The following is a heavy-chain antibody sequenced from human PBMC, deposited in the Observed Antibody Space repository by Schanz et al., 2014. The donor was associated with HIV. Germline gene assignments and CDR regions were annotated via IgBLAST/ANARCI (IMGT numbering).Heavy chain of an antibody. CDR3: ARGQSRGYNWFDP. Sequence: QVHLQESGPGLVKPSQTLSLTCSVSGYSISRGGYYWSWIRQHPGKGLEWIANIYNSGSTYYNPSLKSRVTMSVDTSKNQFSLKLSSVTAADTAVYYCARGQSRGYNWFDPWGQGTLVTVSS. CDR2: IYNSGST. V-gene: IGHV4-31*02. CDR1: GYSISRGGYY. J-gene: IGHJ5*02. D-gene: IGHD3-10*01.